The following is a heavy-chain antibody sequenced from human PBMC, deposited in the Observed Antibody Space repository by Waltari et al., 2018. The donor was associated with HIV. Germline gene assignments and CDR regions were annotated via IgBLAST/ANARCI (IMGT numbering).Heavy chain of an antibody. D-gene: IGHD3-9*01. J-gene: IGHJ4*02. CDR3: ARDLVVLRYFDWLSTYFDY. CDR2: IKSEGTIT. V-gene: IGHV3-74*01. Sequence: EVQLVESGGGLVQPGGSLRLSCAASGFTFSSYWMHWVRQAPGKGLVWVPRIKSEGTITTYADAVKGRFTISRDNAKNTLFLQMNSLRAEDTAIYYCARDLVVLRYFDWLSTYFDYWGQGTLVTVSS. CDR1: GFTFSSYW.